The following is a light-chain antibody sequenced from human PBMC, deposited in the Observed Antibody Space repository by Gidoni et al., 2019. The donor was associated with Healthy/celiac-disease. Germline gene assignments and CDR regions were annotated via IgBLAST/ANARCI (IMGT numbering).Light chain of an antibody. Sequence: QTVVTQEPSFSVSPGGTVTLTCGLSSGSVSSSYYFSWYQQTPGQAPRTLIYSTNTRSSGVPDRFSGSILGNKAALTITGAQADDESDYYCVLYMGSGSWVFGGGTKLTVL. CDR3: VLYMGSGSWV. J-gene: IGLJ3*02. CDR1: SGSVSSSYY. CDR2: STN. V-gene: IGLV8-61*01.